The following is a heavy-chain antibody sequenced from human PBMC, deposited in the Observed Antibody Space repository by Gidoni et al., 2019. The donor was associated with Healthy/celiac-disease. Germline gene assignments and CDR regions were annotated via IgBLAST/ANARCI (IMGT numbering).Heavy chain of an antibody. V-gene: IGHV4-30-4*01. CDR2: IYYSGST. Sequence: QVQLQESGPGLVKPSQTLSLTCTVSGGSISSGDYYWSWIRQPPGKGLEWIGYIYYSGSTYYNPSLKSRVTISVDTSKNQFSLKLSSVTAADTAVYYCASSLVRFLEWLPYFDYWGQGTLVTVSS. J-gene: IGHJ4*02. D-gene: IGHD3-3*01. CDR1: GGSISSGDYY. CDR3: ASSLVRFLEWLPYFDY.